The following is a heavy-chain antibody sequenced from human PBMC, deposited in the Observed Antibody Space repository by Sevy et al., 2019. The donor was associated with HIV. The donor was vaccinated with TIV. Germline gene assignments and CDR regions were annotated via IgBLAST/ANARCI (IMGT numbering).Heavy chain of an antibody. CDR2: ISTSVSRV. J-gene: IGHJ4*02. CDR3: ARDIPVAAVDY. D-gene: IGHD6-13*01. CDR1: GFPFSNYE. Sequence: GGSLRLSRAASGFPFSNYEMNWVRQAPGKGLEWVAFISTSVSRVFYADSVKGRFTISRDNARNSLYLQMDNLRVEDTTLYYCARDIPVAAVDYWGQGTLVTVSS. V-gene: IGHV3-48*03.